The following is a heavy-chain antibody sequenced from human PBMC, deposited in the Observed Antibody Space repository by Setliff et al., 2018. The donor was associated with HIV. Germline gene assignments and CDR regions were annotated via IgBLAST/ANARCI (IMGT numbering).Heavy chain of an antibody. D-gene: IGHD5-12*01. V-gene: IGHV4-38-2*02. CDR1: GYSINSGYF. CDR3: ARDSDIVATTPGY. CDR2: IWHSGNT. Sequence: PSETLSLTCTVSGYSINSGYFWGWIRQPPGKGLEWIGSIWHSGNTYYNPSLRSRVSLSVDTSKNQFSLRLSSVTAADTAVYYCARDSDIVATTPGYWGQGTLVTVSS. J-gene: IGHJ4*02.